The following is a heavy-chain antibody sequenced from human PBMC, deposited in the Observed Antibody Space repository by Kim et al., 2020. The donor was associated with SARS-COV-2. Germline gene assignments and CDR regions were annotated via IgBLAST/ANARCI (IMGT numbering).Heavy chain of an antibody. CDR2: VSFAGTNK. D-gene: IGHD3-22*01. J-gene: IGHJ4*02. V-gene: IGHV3-30-3*01. Sequence: GGSLRLSCAASGFTFGSYALHWVRQAPGKGLEWVAVVSFAGTNKYYADSVKGRFTISRDNSKNTLYLHMNTLRTEDTAVYFCARESDDRGGYLGFWGQETVDPVSS. CDR3: ARESDDRGGYLGF. CDR1: GFTFGSYA.